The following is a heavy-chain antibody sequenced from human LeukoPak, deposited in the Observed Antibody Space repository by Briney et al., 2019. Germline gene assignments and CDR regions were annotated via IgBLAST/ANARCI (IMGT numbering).Heavy chain of an antibody. Sequence: GGSLRLSCAASGFTFSSYSMNWVRQAPGKGLEWISYISGSSNSIYYVDSVKGRFTIFRDNAKNPLYLQMNSLRAEDTAVYFCARDRCGGDCYSGWLDPWGQGTLVTVSS. CDR2: ISGSSNSI. J-gene: IGHJ5*02. CDR3: ARDRCGGDCYSGWLDP. CDR1: GFTFSSYS. V-gene: IGHV3-48*01. D-gene: IGHD2-21*02.